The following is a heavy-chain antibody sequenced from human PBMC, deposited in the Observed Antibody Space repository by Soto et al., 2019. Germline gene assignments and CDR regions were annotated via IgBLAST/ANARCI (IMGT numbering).Heavy chain of an antibody. Sequence: EVQLVDSGGGLIQPGGSLRLSCAASGFSVRSSHMSWVRQAPGKGLEWVSIMYSGGDTYYAVSVKGRFTISRDNSKNTVLLQMNGLRDDDTAMYFCASLSPYDSGSYSFRYNWFHPWGQGTLVTVSS. D-gene: IGHD3-10*01. J-gene: IGHJ5*02. CDR2: MYSGGDT. CDR1: GFSVRSSH. CDR3: ASLSPYDSGSYSFRYNWFHP. V-gene: IGHV3-53*01.